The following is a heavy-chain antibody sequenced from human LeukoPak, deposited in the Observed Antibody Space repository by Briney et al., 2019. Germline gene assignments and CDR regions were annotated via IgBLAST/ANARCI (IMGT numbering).Heavy chain of an antibody. V-gene: IGHV3-7*01. CDR2: INQDGSEK. J-gene: IGHJ6*02. D-gene: IGHD1-26*01. CDR3: ASSGAGGYYYYGMDV. Sequence: GGSLRLSCAASGFTFINYWMSWVRQAPGKGLEWVANINQDGSEKYYVDSVKGRFTISRDNAKNSLYLQMNGLRAEDTAVYYCASSGAGGYYYYGMDVWGQGTTVTVSS. CDR1: GFTFINYW.